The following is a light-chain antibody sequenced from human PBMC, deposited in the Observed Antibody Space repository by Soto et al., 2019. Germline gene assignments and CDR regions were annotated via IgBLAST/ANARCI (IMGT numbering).Light chain of an antibody. V-gene: IGLV8-61*01. CDR1: SGSVSTSRY. Sequence: QTVVTQEPAFSVSPGGTVTLTCGLSSGSVSTSRYPSWYQQTPGQSPRTVIYNTNTRSSGVPDRFSGSILGNTAALTITGAQAEDESDYYCVLFMDTGGRMFGGGTQLTVL. CDR2: NTN. CDR3: VLFMDTGGRM. J-gene: IGLJ3*02.